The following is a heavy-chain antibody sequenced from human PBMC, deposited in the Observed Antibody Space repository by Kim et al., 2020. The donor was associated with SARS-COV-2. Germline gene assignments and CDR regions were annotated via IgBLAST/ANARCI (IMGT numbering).Heavy chain of an antibody. J-gene: IGHJ4*02. D-gene: IGHD3-16*01. V-gene: IGHV1-46*01. CDR3: AREGPNTYYFDY. Sequence: PQKYQGRVTMTRDTSTSTVYMELSSLRSEDTAVYYCAREGPNTYYFDYWGQGTLVTVSS.